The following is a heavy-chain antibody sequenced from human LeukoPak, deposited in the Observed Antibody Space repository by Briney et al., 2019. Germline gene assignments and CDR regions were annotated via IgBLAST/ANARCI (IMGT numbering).Heavy chain of an antibody. V-gene: IGHV1-18*01. D-gene: IGHD2-15*01. J-gene: IGHJ3*02. CDR3: ARDGVVVVVAATPGNAFDI. CDR1: GYTFSSSG. CDR2: ISAYNGNT. Sequence: ASVKVSCKAAGYTFSSSGISSVRQAPRQQVKGLGWISAYNGNTNYAQKLQGRVTMTTDTSTSTAYMELRSLRSDDTAVYYCARDGVVVVVAATPGNAFDIWGQGTMVTVSS.